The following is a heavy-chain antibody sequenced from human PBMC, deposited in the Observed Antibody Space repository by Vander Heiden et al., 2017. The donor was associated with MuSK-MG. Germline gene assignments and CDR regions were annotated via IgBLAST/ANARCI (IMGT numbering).Heavy chain of an antibody. CDR2: ISSSSSYI. D-gene: IGHD3-10*01. V-gene: IGHV3-21*01. CDR1: GFTFSSCS. J-gene: IGHJ4*02. CDR3: ARDFYYYGSGSRSKPFFDY. Sequence: EVQLVESGGGLVKPGGSLRLSCAASGFTFSSCSMNWVRQAPGKGLEWVSSISSSSSYIYYADSVKGRFTISRDNAKNSLYLQMNSLRAEDTAVYYCARDFYYYGSGSRSKPFFDYWGQGTLVTVSS.